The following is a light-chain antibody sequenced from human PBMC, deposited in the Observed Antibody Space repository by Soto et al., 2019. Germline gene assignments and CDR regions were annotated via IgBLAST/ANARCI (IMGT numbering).Light chain of an antibody. V-gene: IGLV1-40*01. CDR2: GNS. J-gene: IGLJ2*01. CDR3: QSYDSSLSGSRVV. Sequence: QSVLTQPHSVSGAPGQRVTISCTGSSSNIGAGYDVHWYQQLPGTAPKLLIYGNSNRPSGVPDRFSGSKSGTSASLAITGLQAEDEADYYCQSYDSSLSGSRVVFGGGTKVTVL. CDR1: SSNIGAGYD.